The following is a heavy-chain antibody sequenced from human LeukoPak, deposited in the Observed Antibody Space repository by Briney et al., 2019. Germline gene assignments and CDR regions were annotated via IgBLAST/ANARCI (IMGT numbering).Heavy chain of an antibody. Sequence: PGKPLRLSCVVSGFTFSNYGMHWVRQAPGKGLAWVASIAYDGSNENYAESVKGRFTISRDNSKNAMYMQMISLRAEDAAVYYCARPSGRGTMFAVVDYFDNWGQGTLVTVSS. D-gene: IGHD3-3*01. V-gene: IGHV3-30*03. CDR3: ARPSGRGTMFAVVDYFDN. J-gene: IGHJ4*02. CDR2: IAYDGSNE. CDR1: GFTFSNYG.